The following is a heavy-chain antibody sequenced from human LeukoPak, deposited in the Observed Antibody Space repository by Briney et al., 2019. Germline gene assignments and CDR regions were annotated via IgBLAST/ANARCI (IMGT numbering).Heavy chain of an antibody. Sequence: ASVKVSCKASGYTFTSYGISWVRQAPGQGLEWMGWISAYNGNTNYAQKLHGRVTMTTDTSTSTAYMEVRSLRSDDTAVYYCASGETHDIVLMVYALDYWGQGTLVTVSS. CDR2: ISAYNGNT. V-gene: IGHV1-18*01. CDR3: ASGETHDIVLMVYALDY. CDR1: GYTFTSYG. J-gene: IGHJ4*02. D-gene: IGHD2-8*01.